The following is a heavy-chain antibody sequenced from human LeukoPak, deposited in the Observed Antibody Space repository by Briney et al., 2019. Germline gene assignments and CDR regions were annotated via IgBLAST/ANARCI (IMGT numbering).Heavy chain of an antibody. CDR1: VFTFSSHY. J-gene: IGHJ4*02. D-gene: IGHD3-22*01. CDR3: VKHYDSRGSIFDY. CDR2: IPGDGRDT. V-gene: IGHV3-23*01. Sequence: GGSLRLSCAASVFTFSSHYMAWVRQAPGRALEWISAIPGDGRDTVYADSVKGRFTISRDNSKNTLYLQMNSLRAEDTAIYYCVKHYDSRGSIFDYWGQGTLVSVSS.